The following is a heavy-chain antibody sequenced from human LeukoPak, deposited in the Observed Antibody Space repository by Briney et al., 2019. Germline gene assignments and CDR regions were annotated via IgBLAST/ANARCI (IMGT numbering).Heavy chain of an antibody. V-gene: IGHV3-48*01. D-gene: IGHD7-27*01. CDR1: GLTFSKYS. CDR2: IDTSSTTM. CDR3: AKDEREDWGSSGY. J-gene: IGHJ4*02. Sequence: PGGSLRLSCAASGLTFSKYSMTWVRQAPGKGLEWVSFIDTSSTTMYYTDTVKGRFTISRDNSKNTLYLQMNGLRAEDTAVYYCAKDEREDWGSSGYWGQGTLVTVSS.